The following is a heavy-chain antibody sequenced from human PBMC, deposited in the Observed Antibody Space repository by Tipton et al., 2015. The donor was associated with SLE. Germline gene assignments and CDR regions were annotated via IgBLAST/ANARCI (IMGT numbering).Heavy chain of an antibody. CDR2: ITTSGNTI. CDR3: ARDDADWWFFDY. J-gene: IGHJ4*02. D-gene: IGHD2-15*01. V-gene: IGHV3-48*03. CDR1: GFDFSSYE. Sequence: GSLRLSCAASGFDFSSYEMSWVRQAPGKGLEWISYITTSGNTIHYADSVKGRFTVSRDDAKNSLYLQMNSLRPEDTAVYYCARDDADWWFFDYWGQGTLVTVSS.